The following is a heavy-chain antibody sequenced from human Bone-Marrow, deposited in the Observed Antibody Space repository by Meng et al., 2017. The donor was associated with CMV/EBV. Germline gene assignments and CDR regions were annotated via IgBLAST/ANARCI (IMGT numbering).Heavy chain of an antibody. CDR2: MNPNSGNT. CDR3: ARGEDLGPFWSGYLEVTEFDP. Sequence: ASVKVSCKASGGTFSSYTISWVRQAPGQGLEWMGWMNPNSGNTGYAQKFQGRVTMTRNTSISTAYMELSSLRSEDTAVYYCARGEDLGPFWSGYLEVTEFDPWGQGTLVTVSS. CDR1: GGTFSSYT. J-gene: IGHJ5*02. D-gene: IGHD3-3*01. V-gene: IGHV1-8*02.